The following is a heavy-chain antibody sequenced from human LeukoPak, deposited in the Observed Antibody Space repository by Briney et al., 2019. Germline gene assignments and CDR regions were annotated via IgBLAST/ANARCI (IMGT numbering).Heavy chain of an antibody. J-gene: IGHJ4*02. CDR1: GFTFSSYA. D-gene: IGHD5-18*01. Sequence: GGPLRLSCAASGFTFSSYAMSWVRQATGKGLEWVSAISGSGGSTYYADSVKGRFTISRDNSKNTLYLQMNSLRAEDTAVYYCAKSDTAMVYCFDYWGQGTLVTVSS. V-gene: IGHV3-23*01. CDR3: AKSDTAMVYCFDY. CDR2: ISGSGGST.